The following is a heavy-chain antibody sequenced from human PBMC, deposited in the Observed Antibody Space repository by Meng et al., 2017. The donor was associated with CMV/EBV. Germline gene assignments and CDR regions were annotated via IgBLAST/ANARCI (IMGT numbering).Heavy chain of an antibody. CDR2: ISSSSSYI. CDR3: ARYCSSTSCYRFDP. CDR1: GSTFSSYS. V-gene: IGHV3-21*01. J-gene: IGHJ5*02. D-gene: IGHD2-2*02. Sequence: GESLKISCAASGSTFSSYSMNWVRQAPGKGLEWVSSISSSSSYIYYADSVKGRFTISRDNAKNSLYLQMNSLRAEDTAVYYCARYCSSTSCYRFDPWGQGTLVTVSS.